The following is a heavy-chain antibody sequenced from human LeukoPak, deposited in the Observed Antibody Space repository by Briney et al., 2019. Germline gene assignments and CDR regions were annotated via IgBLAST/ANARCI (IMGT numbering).Heavy chain of an antibody. V-gene: IGHV1-2*02. CDR3: ARFDYGDYEGYFDY. Sequence: GASVKVSCKASGYTFTGYYMHWVRQAPGQGLEWMGWINPNSGGTNYAQKFQGRVTMTRDTSISTAYMELSRLRAEDTAVYYCARFDYGDYEGYFDYWGQGTLVTVST. CDR1: GYTFTGYY. D-gene: IGHD4-17*01. CDR2: INPNSGGT. J-gene: IGHJ4*02.